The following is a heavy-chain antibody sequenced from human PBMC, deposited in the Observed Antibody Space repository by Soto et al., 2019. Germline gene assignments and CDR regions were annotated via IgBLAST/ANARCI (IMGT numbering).Heavy chain of an antibody. CDR2: IIPILGIA. Sequence: SVKVSCKASGGTFSSYTISWVRQAPGQGLEWMGRIIPILGIANYAQKFQGRVTITADKSTSTAYMELSSPRSEDTAVYYCARGRTPGIAAAGTYYYYYMEVWGKGTTVTVSS. CDR3: ARGRTPGIAAAGTYYYYYMEV. D-gene: IGHD6-13*01. J-gene: IGHJ6*03. CDR1: GGTFSSYT. V-gene: IGHV1-69*02.